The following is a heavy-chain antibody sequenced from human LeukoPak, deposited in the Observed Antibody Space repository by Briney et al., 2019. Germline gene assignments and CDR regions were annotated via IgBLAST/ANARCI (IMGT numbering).Heavy chain of an antibody. J-gene: IGHJ3*01. CDR3: ARHLILGTSFDF. CDR2: IYPGASDT. CDR1: GSIFSSHW. Sequence: GASLQISCQGSGSIFSSHWIGWVRPLPGKGLEGMGIIYPGASDTRYSPSLQGKVTISADKSINTAYLHWSSLKASDTAMYYCARHLILGTSFDFWGQGTMVSVSS. V-gene: IGHV5-51*01. D-gene: IGHD3-22*01.